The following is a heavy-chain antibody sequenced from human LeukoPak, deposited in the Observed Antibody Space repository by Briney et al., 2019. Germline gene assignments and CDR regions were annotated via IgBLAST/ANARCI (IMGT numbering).Heavy chain of an antibody. Sequence: PGGSLRLSCAASGFTFSNSAMTWVRQAPGKGLEWVSSISAGGISTYYTDYVKGRFTISRDNSKNTLYLQMDSLSAEDTAVYYCAKDLFDVPGSWGYLKNWGQGSLVTVSS. V-gene: IGHV3-23*01. CDR1: GFTFSNSA. J-gene: IGHJ1*01. CDR2: ISAGGIST. CDR3: AKDLFDVPGSWGYLKN. D-gene: IGHD6-19*01.